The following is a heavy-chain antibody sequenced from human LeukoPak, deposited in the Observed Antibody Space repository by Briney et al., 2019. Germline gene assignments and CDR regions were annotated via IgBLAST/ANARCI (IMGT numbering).Heavy chain of an antibody. V-gene: IGHV4-34*01. CDR3: ARGRWFGELWLSGNWFDP. Sequence: PSETLSPTCAVYGGSFSGYYWSWIRQSPGKGLEWIGEINHNGSTNYVPSLKSRLTISQDTSKNQFSLRLTSRTAADTAVYYCARGRWFGELWLSGNWFDPWGQGTLVTVSS. D-gene: IGHD3-10*01. CDR2: INHNGST. CDR1: GGSFSGYY. J-gene: IGHJ5*02.